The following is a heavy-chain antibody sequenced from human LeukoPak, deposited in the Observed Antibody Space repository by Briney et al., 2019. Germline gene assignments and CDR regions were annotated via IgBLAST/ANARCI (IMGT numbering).Heavy chain of an antibody. CDR3: ARESVGPRRGFDY. CDR2: IYYSGST. J-gene: IGHJ4*02. D-gene: IGHD2-2*01. V-gene: IGHV4-61*01. Sequence: PSETLSLTCTVSGGSVSSGSYYWSWIRQPPGKGLEWIGYIYYSGSTNYNPSLKSRVTISVDTSKNQFSLKLSSVTAADTAVYYCARESVGPRRGFDYWGQGTLVTVSS. CDR1: GGSVSSGSYY.